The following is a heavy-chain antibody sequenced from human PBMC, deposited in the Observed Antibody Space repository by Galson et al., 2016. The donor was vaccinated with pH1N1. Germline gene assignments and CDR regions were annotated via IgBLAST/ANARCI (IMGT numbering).Heavy chain of an antibody. J-gene: IGHJ2*01. CDR2: IIPIFKTT. CDR1: GGTFGSSG. D-gene: IGHD3-22*01. V-gene: IGHV1-69*13. CDR3: AREDYYDTDLSDWYFDL. Sequence: SVKVSCKASGGTFGSSGINWVRQAPGQGLEWMGGIIPIFKTTKYAQNFQGRVTITADESTTTAYMELSSLRSEDTAVYYCAREDYYDTDLSDWYFDLWGRGTLLTVSS.